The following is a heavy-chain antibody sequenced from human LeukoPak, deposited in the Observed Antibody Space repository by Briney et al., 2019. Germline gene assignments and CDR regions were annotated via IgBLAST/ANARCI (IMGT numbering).Heavy chain of an antibody. CDR2: IIPIFGTA. CDR1: GGTFSSYA. J-gene: IGHJ6*03. Sequence: SVKVSCKASGGTFSSYAISWVRQAPGQGLESMGGIIPIFGTANYAQKFQGRVTITTDESTSTAYMELSSLRSEDTAVYYCARGPSMHYYYYYMDVWGKGTTVTVSS. V-gene: IGHV1-69*05. D-gene: IGHD6-6*01. CDR3: ARGPSMHYYYYYMDV.